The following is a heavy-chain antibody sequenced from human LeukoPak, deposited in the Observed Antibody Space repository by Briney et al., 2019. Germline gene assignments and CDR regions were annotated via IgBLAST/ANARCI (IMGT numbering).Heavy chain of an antibody. J-gene: IGHJ4*02. D-gene: IGHD1-7*01. V-gene: IGHV4-39*01. Sequence: SETLSLTCTVSGDSISSTTSYWGWIRQPPGKGLEWIGNIYYRGSTYNNPSLKSRVTISVDTSNNQFSLKLGSVTAADTAVYYCAGRGITGTTVEYWGQGTLVTVSS. CDR2: IYYRGST. CDR1: GDSISSTTSY. CDR3: AGRGITGTTVEY.